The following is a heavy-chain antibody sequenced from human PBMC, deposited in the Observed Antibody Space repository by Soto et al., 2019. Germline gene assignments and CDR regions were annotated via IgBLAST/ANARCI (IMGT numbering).Heavy chain of an antibody. Sequence: ASVKVSCKASGGTFSSYAISWVRQAPGQGLEWMGGILPIFGTAHYAQKFQGRVTITADESTSTAYMELSSLRSEDTAVYYCARGQQLASEYFQHWGQGTLVTVSS. J-gene: IGHJ1*01. CDR2: ILPIFGTA. V-gene: IGHV1-69*13. CDR3: ARGQQLASEYFQH. D-gene: IGHD6-13*01. CDR1: GGTFSSYA.